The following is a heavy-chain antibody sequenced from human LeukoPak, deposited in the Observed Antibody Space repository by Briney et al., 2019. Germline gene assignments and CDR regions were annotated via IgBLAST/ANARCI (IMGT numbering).Heavy chain of an antibody. Sequence: ASVKVSCKASGYTFTSYGISWVRQAPGQGLEWMGWISAYNGNTNYAQKLQGRVTMTTDTSTSTAYMELRSLRFDDTAVYYCARCDSSGWPYDYWGQGTLVTVSS. J-gene: IGHJ4*02. V-gene: IGHV1-18*04. CDR2: ISAYNGNT. D-gene: IGHD6-19*01. CDR1: GYTFTSYG. CDR3: ARCDSSGWPYDY.